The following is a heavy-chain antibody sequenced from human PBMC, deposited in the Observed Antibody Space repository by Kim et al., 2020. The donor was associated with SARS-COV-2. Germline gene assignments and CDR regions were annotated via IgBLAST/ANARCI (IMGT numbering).Heavy chain of an antibody. CDR2: IFYNGNT. V-gene: IGHV4-31*03. Sequence: SETLSLTCNVSGGSINSGGHYWSWIRQHPGKGLEWIGYIFYNGNTYYHPSLQSRVTISLDTSKNQFSLKMASVTAADTAIYYCARGPNFFNYWGQGIQVT. CDR1: GGSINSGGHY. J-gene: IGHJ4*02. CDR3: ARGPNFFNY.